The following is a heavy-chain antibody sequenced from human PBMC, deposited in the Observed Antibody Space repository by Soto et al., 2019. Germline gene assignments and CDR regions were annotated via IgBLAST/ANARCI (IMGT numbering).Heavy chain of an antibody. CDR1: GGSTSRNGYY. V-gene: IGHV4-31*03. D-gene: IGHD2-8*01. Sequence: LSETLSLTCIVSGGSTSRNGYYWKWIRQRPGKGLEWIGFTDYSGRTNYNPSLKSRVTISVDTSKNQFSLKLTSVTAADTAVYYCGSSMDVSDTNGYYYLDYWGQGTLVTVSS. CDR3: GSSMDVSDTNGYYYLDY. J-gene: IGHJ4*02. CDR2: TDYSGRT.